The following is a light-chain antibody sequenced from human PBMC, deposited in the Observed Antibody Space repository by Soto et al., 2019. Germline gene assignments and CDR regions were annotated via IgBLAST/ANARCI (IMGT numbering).Light chain of an antibody. V-gene: IGKV3-20*01. CDR3: QRYSASPST. CDR2: GAS. CDR1: QSVSSNY. J-gene: IGKJ2*01. Sequence: EIVLTQSPGTLSLSPGERATLSCRASQSVSSNYLVWYQQRPGQALRLLIYGASSRATGIPDRFSGSGSGTDFALTISRLEPEDFAVYYCQRYSASPSTFGQGTKLEIK.